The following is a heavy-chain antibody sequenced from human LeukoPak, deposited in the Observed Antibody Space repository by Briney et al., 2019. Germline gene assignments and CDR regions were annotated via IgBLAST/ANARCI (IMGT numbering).Heavy chain of an antibody. CDR1: GGSFSGYY. V-gene: IGHV3-23*01. CDR3: AKISTTYGDFDHFDY. D-gene: IGHD4-17*01. J-gene: IGHJ4*02. Sequence: PSETLSLTCAVYGGSFSGYYWSWVRQAPGKGLEWVSTISGSGGSTYYADSVKGRFTISRDNSKNTLYLQMNSLRAEDTAVYYCAKISTTYGDFDHFDYWGQGTLVTVSS. CDR2: ISGSGGST.